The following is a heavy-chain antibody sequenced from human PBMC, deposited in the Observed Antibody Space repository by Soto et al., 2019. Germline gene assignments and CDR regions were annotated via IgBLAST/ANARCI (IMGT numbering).Heavy chain of an antibody. CDR3: ARGLRRYYFDY. V-gene: IGHV4-34*01. CDR1: GGSFSGYY. CDR2: INHSGST. Sequence: SETLSLTCGVYGGSFSGYYWSWIRQPPGKGLEWIGEINHSGSTNYNPSLKSRVTISVDTSKNQFSLKLSSVTAADTAVYYCARGLRRYYFDYWGQGTLVTVSS. J-gene: IGHJ4*02.